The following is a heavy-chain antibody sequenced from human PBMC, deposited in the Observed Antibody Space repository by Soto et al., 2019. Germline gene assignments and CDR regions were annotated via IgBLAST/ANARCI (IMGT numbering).Heavy chain of an antibody. Sequence: GGSLRLSCGASGFTFYAYAMSWVRQAPGKGLEWVSAISGTTGETYYAPSVDGRFAVSRDNSKNMVFLQMNSLRAEDTGLYYCARGHYGMDVWGPGTKVTVSS. CDR2: ISGTTGET. CDR3: ARGHYGMDV. V-gene: IGHV3-23*01. J-gene: IGHJ6*02. CDR1: GFTFYAYA.